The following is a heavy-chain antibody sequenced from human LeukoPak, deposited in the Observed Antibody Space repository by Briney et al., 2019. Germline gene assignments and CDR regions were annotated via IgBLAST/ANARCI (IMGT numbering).Heavy chain of an antibody. CDR2: ISSSSSYI. J-gene: IGHJ4*02. V-gene: IGHV3-21*01. Sequence: TGGSLRLSCAASGFTFSSYSMNWVRQAPGKGLEWVSSISSSSSYIYYADSVKGRFTISRDNAKNSLYLQMNSLRAEDTAVYYRARDLVGATEIDYWGQGTLVTVSS. CDR1: GFTFSSYS. D-gene: IGHD1-26*01. CDR3: ARDLVGATEIDY.